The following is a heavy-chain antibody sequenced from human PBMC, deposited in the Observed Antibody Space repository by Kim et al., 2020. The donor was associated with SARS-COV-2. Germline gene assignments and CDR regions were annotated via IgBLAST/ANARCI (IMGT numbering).Heavy chain of an antibody. V-gene: IGHV1-2*02. CDR1: GYTFTGYY. D-gene: IGHD3-16*01. CDR3: ARDWGSVSREYYYYYYMDV. Sequence: ASVKVSCKASGYTFTGYYMHWVRQAPGQGLEWMGWINPNSGGTNYAQKFQGRVTMTRDTSISTAYMELSRLRSDDTAVYYCARDWGSVSREYYYYYYMDVWGKGTTVTVSS. CDR2: INPNSGGT. J-gene: IGHJ6*03.